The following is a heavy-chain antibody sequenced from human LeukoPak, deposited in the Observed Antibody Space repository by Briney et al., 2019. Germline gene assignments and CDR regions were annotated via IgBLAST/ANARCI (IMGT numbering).Heavy chain of an antibody. Sequence: GGSLRLSCAASGFTFSNAWMSWVRQAPGKGLEWVGRIKSKTDGGTTDYAAPVKGRFTISREDSKNTLYLQMNSLKTEDTAVYYCTLFPGSYYGDYWGQGTLVTVSS. D-gene: IGHD1-26*01. CDR3: TLFPGSYYGDY. J-gene: IGHJ4*02. CDR2: IKSKTDGGTT. CDR1: GFTFSNAW. V-gene: IGHV3-15*01.